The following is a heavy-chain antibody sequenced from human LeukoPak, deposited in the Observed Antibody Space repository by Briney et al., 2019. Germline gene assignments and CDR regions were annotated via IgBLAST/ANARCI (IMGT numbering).Heavy chain of an antibody. CDR3: ARDAGYGGNSDY. D-gene: IGHD4-23*01. V-gene: IGHV3-7*01. CDR2: INKDGSDK. CDR1: GFAFNMYW. J-gene: IGHJ4*02. Sequence: GGSLRLSCAASGFAFNMYWMTWVRQAPGKGLESVAYINKDGSDKYYVDSVKGRFTVSRDNAKNSLYLQMNSLRAEDRAVYYCARDAGYGGNSDYWGQGTLVTVSS.